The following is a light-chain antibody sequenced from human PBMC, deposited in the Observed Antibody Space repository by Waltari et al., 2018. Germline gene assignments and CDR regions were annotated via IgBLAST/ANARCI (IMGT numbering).Light chain of an antibody. Sequence: SYVLTQPPSVSVAPGQTARITCGGRNSGGKSVHVYQQMPGQAPILVVSDESDRPSGIPERFSGSNSGNTATLTISRVEAGDEADYYCQVWDGNSDHAVFGGGTQLTVL. CDR3: QVWDGNSDHAV. J-gene: IGLJ7*01. V-gene: IGLV3-21*02. CDR1: NSGGKS. CDR2: DES.